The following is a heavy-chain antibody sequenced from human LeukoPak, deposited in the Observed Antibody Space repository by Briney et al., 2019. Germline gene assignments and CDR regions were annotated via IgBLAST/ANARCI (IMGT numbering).Heavy chain of an antibody. D-gene: IGHD3-10*01. J-gene: IGHJ6*03. CDR2: IIPIFGTA. CDR3: ARGRFGELSYYYYYMDV. CDR1: GYTFTSYD. Sequence: ASVKVSCKASGYTFTSYDINWVRQATGQGLEWMGGIIPIFGTANYAQKFQGRVTITTDESTSTAYMELSSLRSEDTAVYYCARGRFGELSYYYYYMDVWGKGTTVTVSS. V-gene: IGHV1-69*05.